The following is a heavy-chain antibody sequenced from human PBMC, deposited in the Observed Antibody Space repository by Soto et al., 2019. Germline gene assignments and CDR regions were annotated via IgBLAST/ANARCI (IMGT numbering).Heavy chain of an antibody. Sequence: ASVKVSCKASGYTFTSYYMHWVRQAPGQGLEWMGIINPSGGSTSYAQKFQGRVTMTRDTSTSTVYMELSSLRSEDTAVYYCARDRPGYCSGGSCYQQFYYYYYYMDVWGKGTTVTVSS. J-gene: IGHJ6*03. D-gene: IGHD2-15*01. CDR2: INPSGGST. V-gene: IGHV1-46*03. CDR3: ARDRPGYCSGGSCYQQFYYYYYYMDV. CDR1: GYTFTSYY.